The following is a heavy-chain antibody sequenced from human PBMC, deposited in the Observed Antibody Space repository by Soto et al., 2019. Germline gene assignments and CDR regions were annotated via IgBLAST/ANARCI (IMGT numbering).Heavy chain of an antibody. V-gene: IGHV1-18*01. CDR1: GYTFTSYG. CDR3: AREGMYYDFWSGYPEDYYYYMDV. D-gene: IGHD3-3*01. CDR2: ISAYNGNT. J-gene: IGHJ6*03. Sequence: ASVKVSCKASGYTFTSYGTSWVRQAPGQGLEWMGWISAYNGNTNYAQKLQGRVTMTTDTSTSTAYMELRSLRSDDTAVYYCAREGMYYDFWSGYPEDYYYYMDVWGKGTTVTVSS.